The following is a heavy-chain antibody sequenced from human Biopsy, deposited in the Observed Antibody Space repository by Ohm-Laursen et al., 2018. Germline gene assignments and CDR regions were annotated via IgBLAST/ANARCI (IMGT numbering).Heavy chain of an antibody. V-gene: IGHV4-59*01. CDR2: VYNGGIT. D-gene: IGHD3-3*01. J-gene: IGHJ5*02. Sequence: SETLSLTCSVSGGSIISYYWTWIRQPPGKGLEWIGHVYNGGITNYNPSLKSQVTISKDTSKNQFSLQVNSVTAADTAVYYCARTPRDSFWSGSYKRGLWFDPWGQGTLAIVSS. CDR1: GGSIISYY. CDR3: ARTPRDSFWSGSYKRGLWFDP.